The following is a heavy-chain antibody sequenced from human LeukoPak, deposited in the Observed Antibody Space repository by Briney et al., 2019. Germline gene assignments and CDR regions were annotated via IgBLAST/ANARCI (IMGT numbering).Heavy chain of an antibody. V-gene: IGHV3-23*01. CDR1: GFTFSSYG. Sequence: PGGSLRLSCAASGFTFSSYGMSWVRQAPGKGLEWVSAISGSGGSTYYADSVKGRFTISRDNSKNTLYLQMNSLRAEDTAVYYCAKGGTMVRGVIYYYYCMDVWGKGTTVTISS. D-gene: IGHD3-10*01. CDR2: ISGSGGST. J-gene: IGHJ6*03. CDR3: AKGGTMVRGVIYYYYCMDV.